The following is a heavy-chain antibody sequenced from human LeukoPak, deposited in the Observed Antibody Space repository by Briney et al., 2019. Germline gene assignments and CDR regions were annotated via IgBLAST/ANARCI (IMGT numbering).Heavy chain of an antibody. CDR3: ARDTPYEEGRYAWVGAYYGMDV. CDR2: ISAYNGNT. V-gene: IGHV1-18*01. Sequence: ASVKVSRKASGYTFTSYGISWVRQAPGQGLEWMGWISAYNGNTNYAQKLQGRVTMTTDTSTSTAYMELRSLRSDDTAVYYCARDTPYEEGRYAWVGAYYGMDVWGQGTTVTVSS. CDR1: GYTFTSYG. J-gene: IGHJ6*02. D-gene: IGHD3-10*01.